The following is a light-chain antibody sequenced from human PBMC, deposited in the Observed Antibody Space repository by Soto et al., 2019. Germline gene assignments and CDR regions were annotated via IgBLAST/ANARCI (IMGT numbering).Light chain of an antibody. Sequence: IQMTQSPSSLSAAVGDRVTITCRASQRIRSWLAWYQIKADNAPKSLIYAASIWQVGVPSRFSCSRYWTDFTLTISSLQPDDFAPYYCHQYNLYSTFGQGTKVDIK. J-gene: IGKJ1*01. CDR3: HQYNLYST. V-gene: IGKV1D-16*01. CDR1: QRIRSW. CDR2: AAS.